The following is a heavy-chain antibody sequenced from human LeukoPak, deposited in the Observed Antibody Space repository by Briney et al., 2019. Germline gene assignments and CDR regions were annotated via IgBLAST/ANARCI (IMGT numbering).Heavy chain of an antibody. V-gene: IGHV3-74*01. J-gene: IGHJ5*02. Sequence: GGSLRLSCAASGFTFSSYWMHWVRQAPGKGLVWVSRINSDGSVTDYADSVKGRFTISRDNAKNTLYLQMNSLRGEDTAVYYCARVPNWFDPWGQGTLVTVPP. CDR3: ARVPNWFDP. CDR2: INSDGSVT. CDR1: GFTFSSYW.